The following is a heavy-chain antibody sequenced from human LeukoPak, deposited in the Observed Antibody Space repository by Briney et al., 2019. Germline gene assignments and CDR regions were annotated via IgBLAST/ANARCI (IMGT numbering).Heavy chain of an antibody. Sequence: SETLSLTCSVSGGSISSSSFYWGWIRQPIGKGLEWIGSIYYSGSTYYNPSLKSRATISVDTFKNQFSLKLDSVTAADTAVYYCAREGSLVRGLTSEDFWGQGTLVTVSS. CDR3: AREGSLVRGLTSEDF. V-gene: IGHV4-39*07. CDR2: IYYSGST. J-gene: IGHJ4*02. D-gene: IGHD3-10*01. CDR1: GGSISSSSFY.